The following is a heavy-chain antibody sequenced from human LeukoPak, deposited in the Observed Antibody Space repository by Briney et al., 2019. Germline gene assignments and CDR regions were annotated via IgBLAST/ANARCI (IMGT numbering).Heavy chain of an antibody. CDR1: GGSISSYY. V-gene: IGHV4-59*01. CDR2: IYYSGST. J-gene: IGHJ4*02. CDR3: AGNYCDSSAPFS. Sequence: PSETLSLTCTVSGGSISSYYWSWIRQPPGKGLEWIGYIYYSGSTNYNPSLKSRVTISVDTSKNQFSLKLSSVTAADTAVYYCAGNYCDSSAPFSWSQGTLVTVSS. D-gene: IGHD3-22*01.